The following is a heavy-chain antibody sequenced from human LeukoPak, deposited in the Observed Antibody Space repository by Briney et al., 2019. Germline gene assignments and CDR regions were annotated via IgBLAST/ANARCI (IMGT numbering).Heavy chain of an antibody. CDR2: ISGSGGST. J-gene: IGHJ6*03. Sequence: PGGSLRLSCAASGFTFSSYAMSWVRQAPGKGLEWVSAISGSGGSTYYADSVKGRFTISRDNSKNTLYLQMNSLRAEDTAVCYCAKDLRLGSSSSLYMDVWGKGTTVTVSS. V-gene: IGHV3-23*01. D-gene: IGHD6-6*01. CDR3: AKDLRLGSSSSLYMDV. CDR1: GFTFSSYA.